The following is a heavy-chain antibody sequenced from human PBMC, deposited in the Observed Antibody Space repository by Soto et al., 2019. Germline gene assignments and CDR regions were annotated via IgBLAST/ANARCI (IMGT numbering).Heavy chain of an antibody. V-gene: IGHV4-4*02. CDR3: ARQRTSVVTQAYFDV. CDR1: GGSISSSYW. Sequence: SETLSLTCAVSGGSISSSYWWNWVRQTPRGGLEWIGKIYHGGTTNYNPSLKNRVTISVDKSKNQFSLKLTSVTAADTALYFCARQRTSVVTQAYFDVWGPGSLVTVSS. D-gene: IGHD2-21*02. J-gene: IGHJ4*02. CDR2: IYHGGTT.